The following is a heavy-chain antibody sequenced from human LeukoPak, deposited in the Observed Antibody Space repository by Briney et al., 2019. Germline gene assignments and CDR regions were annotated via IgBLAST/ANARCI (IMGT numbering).Heavy chain of an antibody. CDR3: TRLAYGDFRFDP. J-gene: IGHJ5*02. CDR2: IKTKVDNYAT. D-gene: IGHD4-17*01. CDR1: GFSFSASA. Sequence: GGSLRLSCAASGFSFSASAMHWVRQAPGKGLEWVGRIKTKVDNYATACAASAKGRFIISRDESKNTAYLQMNSLKTEDTAMYFCTRLAYGDFRFDPWGQGTLVTVSS. V-gene: IGHV3-73*01.